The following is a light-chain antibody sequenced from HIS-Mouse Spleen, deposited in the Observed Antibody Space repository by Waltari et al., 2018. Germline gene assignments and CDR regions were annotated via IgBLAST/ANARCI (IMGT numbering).Light chain of an antibody. CDR2: EGS. CDR3: CSYAGSSIVV. Sequence: QSALTQPASVSGSPGQSITISCTGTSSDVGSYNLLSWYQQHPGKAPKLMIYEGSKRPSGVSNRFSGYKSGNTASLTISGLQAEDEADYYCCSYAGSSIVVFGGGTKLTVL. V-gene: IGLV2-23*01. J-gene: IGLJ2*01. CDR1: SSDVGSYNL.